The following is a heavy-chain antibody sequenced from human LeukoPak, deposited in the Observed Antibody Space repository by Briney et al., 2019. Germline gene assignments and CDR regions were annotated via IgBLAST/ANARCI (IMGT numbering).Heavy chain of an antibody. D-gene: IGHD6-19*01. CDR3: ARAYSSARYYFDY. J-gene: IGHJ4*02. CDR2: ISSSGSTI. V-gene: IGHV3-11*01. Sequence: GGSLRLSCAASGFTFSDYYMSWIRQAPEKGLEWVSYISSSGSTIYYADSVKGRFTISRDNAKNSLYLQMNSLRAEDTAVYYCARAYSSARYYFDYWGQGTLVTVSS. CDR1: GFTFSDYY.